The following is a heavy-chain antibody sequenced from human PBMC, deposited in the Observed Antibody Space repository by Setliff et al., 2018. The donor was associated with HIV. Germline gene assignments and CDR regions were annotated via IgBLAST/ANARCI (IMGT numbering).Heavy chain of an antibody. V-gene: IGHV4-34*01. CDR3: ARVHSTVTSRKIHHHGLDV. CDR2: INYGGGT. D-gene: IGHD4-17*01. J-gene: IGHJ6*02. Sequence: PSETLSLTCAVYGGSFGGSSWSWVRQSPDNHLEFIGEINYGGGTNYNPSLNGRATVSLDKSKMQVSLRLTSVTAADTAAYYCARVHSTVTSRKIHHHGLDVWGQGTTVTVS. CDR1: GGSFGGSS.